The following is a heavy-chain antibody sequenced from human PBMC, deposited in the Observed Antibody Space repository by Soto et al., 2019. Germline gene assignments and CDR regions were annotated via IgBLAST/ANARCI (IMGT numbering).Heavy chain of an antibody. D-gene: IGHD4-17*01. CDR1: GFTFNNYG. J-gene: IGHJ4*02. CDR2: IWYDGSAK. CDR3: ARAGADYGDNGVSDD. Sequence: QVQLVESGGGVVQPGRSLRLSCAASGFTFNNYGMHGVRQAPGKGLEWLAVIWYDGSAKFYADSVKGRFTISRDNSKNTLDLQMSSLRAEDTAMYYCARAGADYGDNGVSDDWGQGTLVTVSS. V-gene: IGHV3-33*01.